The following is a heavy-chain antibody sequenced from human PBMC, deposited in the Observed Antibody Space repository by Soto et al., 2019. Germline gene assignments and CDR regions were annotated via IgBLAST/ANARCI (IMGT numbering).Heavy chain of an antibody. CDR1: GFTFSSYR. CDR3: ARGRFVATIQHFDS. Sequence: HPGGSLRLSCAASGFTFSSYRMSWVRQAPGKGLECVANIKQDGTEEHYVDSVKGRFTISRDNAKNSLFLQMNSLRAGDTAVYYCARGRFVATIQHFDSWGQGTLVTVSS. V-gene: IGHV3-7*03. D-gene: IGHD5-12*01. CDR2: IKQDGTEE. J-gene: IGHJ4*02.